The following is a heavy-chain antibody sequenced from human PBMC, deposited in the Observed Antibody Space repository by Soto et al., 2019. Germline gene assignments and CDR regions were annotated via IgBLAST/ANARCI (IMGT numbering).Heavy chain of an antibody. CDR1: GGSISSSSYY. V-gene: IGHV4-39*01. J-gene: IGHJ6*02. D-gene: IGHD3-10*01. CDR2: IYYSGST. CDR3: ARLTHYYYGGMDV. Sequence: SETLSITCTVSGGSISSSSYYWGWIRQPPGKGLEWIGSIYYSGSTYYNPSLKSRVTISVDTSKNQFSLKLSSVTAADTALYHCARLTHYYYGGMDVWGQGTTVT.